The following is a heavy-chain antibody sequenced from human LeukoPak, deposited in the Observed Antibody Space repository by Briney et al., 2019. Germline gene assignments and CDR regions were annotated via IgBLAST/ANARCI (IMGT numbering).Heavy chain of an antibody. Sequence: SETLSLTCTVSGGSISSYYWSWIRQPPGKGLECIGYIYYSGSTNYNPSLKSRVTISVDTSKNQFSLKLSSVTAADTAVYYCARHAKPGSVTNNWFDPWGQGTLVTVSS. CDR3: ARHAKPGSVTNNWFDP. V-gene: IGHV4-59*08. CDR2: IYYSGST. D-gene: IGHD4-17*01. J-gene: IGHJ5*02. CDR1: GGSISSYY.